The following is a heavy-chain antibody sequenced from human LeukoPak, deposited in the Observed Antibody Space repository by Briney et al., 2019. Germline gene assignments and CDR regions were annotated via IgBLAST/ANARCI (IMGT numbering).Heavy chain of an antibody. V-gene: IGHV4-59*01. CDR3: ARAGSGYSYDPFDY. Sequence: PSETLSLTCTVSGGSISSYYWSWIRQPPGKGLEWIGYIYYSGSTNYNTSLKSRVTISVDTSKNQFSLKLSSVTAADTAVYYCARAGSGYSYDPFDYWGQGTLVTVSS. D-gene: IGHD5-18*01. J-gene: IGHJ4*02. CDR2: IYYSGST. CDR1: GGSISSYY.